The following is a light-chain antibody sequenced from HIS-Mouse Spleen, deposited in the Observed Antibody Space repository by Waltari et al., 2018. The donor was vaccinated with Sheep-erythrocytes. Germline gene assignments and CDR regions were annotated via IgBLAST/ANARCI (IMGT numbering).Light chain of an antibody. Sequence: QSALTQPRSVSGSPGQAVTIPCPGTRSDVGGYNYVSWYQQHPGKAPKPMIYDVSKRPSGVPDRFSGSKSGNTASLTISGLQAEDEADYYCCSYAGSYNHVFATGTKVTVL. CDR1: RSDVGGYNY. CDR2: DVS. V-gene: IGLV2-11*01. CDR3: CSYAGSYNHV. J-gene: IGLJ1*01.